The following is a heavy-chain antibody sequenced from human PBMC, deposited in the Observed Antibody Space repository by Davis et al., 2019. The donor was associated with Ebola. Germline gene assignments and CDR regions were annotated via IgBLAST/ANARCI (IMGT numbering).Heavy chain of an antibody. CDR3: AKDLNGMATITYFDY. Sequence: PGGSLRLSCVASGFTFSSYGMHWVRQAPGKGLEWVSAISGSGGSTYYADSVKGRFTISRDNSKNTLYLQMNSLRAEDTAVYYCAKDLNGMATITYFDYWGQGTLVTVSS. D-gene: IGHD5-24*01. J-gene: IGHJ4*02. CDR2: ISGSGGST. V-gene: IGHV3-23*01. CDR1: GFTFSSYG.